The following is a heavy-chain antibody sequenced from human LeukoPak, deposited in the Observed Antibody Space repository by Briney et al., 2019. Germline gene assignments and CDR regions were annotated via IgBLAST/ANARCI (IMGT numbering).Heavy chain of an antibody. CDR1: GGSISSYY. CDR2: IYTSGST. D-gene: IGHD3-22*01. V-gene: IGHV4-4*07. J-gene: IGHJ4*02. Sequence: SETLSLTCTVSGGSISSYYWGWIRQPAGKGLEWIGRIYTSGSTNYNPSLKSRVTMSVDTSKNQFSLKLSSVTAADTAVYYCARGAPYDSSGYYAYFDYWGQGTLVTVSS. CDR3: ARGAPYDSSGYYAYFDY.